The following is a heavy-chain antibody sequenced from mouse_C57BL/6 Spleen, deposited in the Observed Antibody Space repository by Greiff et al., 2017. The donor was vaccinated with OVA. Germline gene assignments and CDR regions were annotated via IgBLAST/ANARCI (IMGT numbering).Heavy chain of an antibody. V-gene: IGHV1-26*01. CDR2: INPNSGGT. Sequence: EVQLQQSGPELVKPGASVKISCKASGYTFTDYYMNWVKQSPGKSLEWIGDINPNSGGTSYNQKFKGKATLTVDKSSSTAYMELRSLTSEDSAVYYCAVQLGRNWYFDVWGTGTTVTVSS. CDR3: AVQLGRNWYFDV. D-gene: IGHD4-1*02. CDR1: GYTFTDYY. J-gene: IGHJ1*03.